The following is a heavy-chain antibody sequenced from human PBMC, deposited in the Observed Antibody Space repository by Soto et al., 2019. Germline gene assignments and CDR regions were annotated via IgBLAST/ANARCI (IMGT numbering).Heavy chain of an antibody. CDR3: ARDKGYCSDTSCPDFDY. Sequence: ASVKVSCKASGYAFTIYYMHRVRQAPGQGLEWMGRVIPSLGVTNYAQKFQGRVTIIVDKSTSTAYMELNSLRYEDTAVYYCARDKGYCSDTSCPDFDYWGQGTLVTVSS. CDR1: GYAFTIYY. V-gene: IGHV1-46*01. J-gene: IGHJ4*02. CDR2: VIPSLGVT. D-gene: IGHD2-15*01.